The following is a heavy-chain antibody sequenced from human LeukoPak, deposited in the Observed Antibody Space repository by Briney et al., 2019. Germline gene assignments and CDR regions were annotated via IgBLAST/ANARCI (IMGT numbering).Heavy chain of an antibody. Sequence: PGGSLRLSCAASGFTFRNYAMSWVRQAPGKGLEWVSAISGSGGSTYYADSVKGRFTISRDNSKNTLYLQMNSLRAEDTAVYYCAKDLRYYDSSGYGQFDYWGQGTLVTVSS. D-gene: IGHD3-22*01. CDR1: GFTFRNYA. CDR3: AKDLRYYDSSGYGQFDY. J-gene: IGHJ4*02. V-gene: IGHV3-23*01. CDR2: ISGSGGST.